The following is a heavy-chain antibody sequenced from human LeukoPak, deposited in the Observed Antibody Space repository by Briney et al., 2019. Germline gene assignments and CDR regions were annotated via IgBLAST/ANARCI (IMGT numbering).Heavy chain of an antibody. D-gene: IGHD3-16*01. CDR2: ITPIFGTA. V-gene: IGHV1-69*06. J-gene: IGHJ4*02. CDR3: ARGVGGGELDY. Sequence: ASVKVSCKASGGTFSSYAVSWVRQAPGQGLEWMGGITPIFGTANYAQKFQGRVTITADKSTSTAYMELSSLRSEDTAVYYCARGVGGGELDYWGQGTLVTVSS. CDR1: GGTFSSYA.